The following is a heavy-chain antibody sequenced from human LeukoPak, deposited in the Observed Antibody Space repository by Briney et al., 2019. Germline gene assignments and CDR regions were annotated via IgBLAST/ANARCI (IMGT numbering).Heavy chain of an antibody. Sequence: SETLSLTCTVSGGSISSYYWSWIRQPPGKGLEWIGYIYYSGSTNYNPSLKSRVTISVDTSKNQFSLKLSSVTAADTAVYYCAREYRGAAIKNWFDPWGQGTLVTVSS. CDR1: GGSISSYY. D-gene: IGHD3-10*01. J-gene: IGHJ5*02. CDR2: IYYSGST. CDR3: AREYRGAAIKNWFDP. V-gene: IGHV4-59*01.